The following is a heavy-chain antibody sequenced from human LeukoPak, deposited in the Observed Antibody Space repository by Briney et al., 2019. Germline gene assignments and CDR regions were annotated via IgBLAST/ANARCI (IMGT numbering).Heavy chain of an antibody. Sequence: SQTLSLTCTVSGGSISGGGYYWSWIRQHPGKGLEWIGHIYYSGTSFYNPSLTSRVTISVDTSKNQFSLKLTSVNDADTAVYYCARIERSSYSLGFDYWGQGTLVTVSS. J-gene: IGHJ4*02. CDR3: ARIERSSYSLGFDY. D-gene: IGHD6-6*01. CDR2: IYYSGTS. V-gene: IGHV4-31*03. CDR1: GGSISGGGYY.